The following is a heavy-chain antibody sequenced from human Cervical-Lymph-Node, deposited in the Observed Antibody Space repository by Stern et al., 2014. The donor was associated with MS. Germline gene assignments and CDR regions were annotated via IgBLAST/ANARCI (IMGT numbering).Heavy chain of an antibody. CDR3: TTAAQV. CDR1: GLTSSNSW. CDR2: ISGDGTIT. Sequence: QLVQSGGGLVQPGGSLRLSCAASGLTSSNSWMHWVRQTPGKGLVWVSRISGDGTITDYADSVKGRFTISRDTAKSTLFLQMNSLRDEDSAVYYCTTAAQVRGQGILVTVSS. D-gene: IGHD3-10*01. V-gene: IGHV3-74*02. J-gene: IGHJ4*02.